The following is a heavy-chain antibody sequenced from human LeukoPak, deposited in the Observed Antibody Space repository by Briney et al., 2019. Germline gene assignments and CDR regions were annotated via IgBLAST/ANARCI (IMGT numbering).Heavy chain of an antibody. CDR3: TDPPTSL. D-gene: IGHD1-1*01. J-gene: IGHJ4*02. CDR1: GFNFTNAW. Sequence: GGSLRLSCAASGFNFTNAWVSWVRRAPGKGLEWLGRIKSKADGGTPLHATSVEDRFAISRDDSINTLYLQMNSLKIEDTAVYYCTDPPTSLWGQGILVTVSS. CDR2: IKSKADGGTP. V-gene: IGHV3-15*01.